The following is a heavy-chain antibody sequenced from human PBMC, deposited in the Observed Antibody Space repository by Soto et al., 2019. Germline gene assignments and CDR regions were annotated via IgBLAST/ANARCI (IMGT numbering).Heavy chain of an antibody. J-gene: IGHJ6*02. CDR2: ISSSSTYI. D-gene: IGHD3-3*01. V-gene: IGHV3-21*01. CDR1: GFTFSNYT. CDR3: ARANYYFWSGYSNSYGMDV. Sequence: EVQLVESGGGLVKPGGSLRVSCAASGFTFSNYTMNWVRQAPGKGLEWVSAISSSSTYIYYADSVKCRFTISIDNARQSLYLHLNSVGAEDTAVYYCARANYYFWSGYSNSYGMDVWGQGTTVTVSS.